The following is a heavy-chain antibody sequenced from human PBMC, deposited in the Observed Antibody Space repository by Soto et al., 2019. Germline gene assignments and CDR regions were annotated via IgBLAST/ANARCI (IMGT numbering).Heavy chain of an antibody. CDR2: IIPIFGPA. CDR3: ARLTPGIVGTTGAFDI. V-gene: IGHV1-69*13. Sequence: ASEKVSCKASGYTFTSYAISWVRQAPGQGLEWVGGIIPIFGPANYAQKLQGRVTITADEATSTAYMDLSSLKSDDTAVYYCARLTPGIVGTTGAFDIWGQGTMVTVSS. CDR1: GYTFTSYA. D-gene: IGHD1-20*01. J-gene: IGHJ3*02.